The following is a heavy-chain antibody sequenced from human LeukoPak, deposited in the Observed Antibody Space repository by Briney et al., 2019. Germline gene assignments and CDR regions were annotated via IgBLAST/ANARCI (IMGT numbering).Heavy chain of an antibody. CDR2: ISSSSSYI. Sequence: GGSLRLSCAASGFTFSSYSMNWVRQAPGKELEWVSSISSSSSYIYYADSVKGRFTISRDNAKNSLYLQMNSLRAEDTAVYYCARDLAFTTVGNWFGPWGQGTLVTVSS. D-gene: IGHD4-23*01. CDR1: GFTFSSYS. J-gene: IGHJ5*02. V-gene: IGHV3-21*01. CDR3: ARDLAFTTVGNWFGP.